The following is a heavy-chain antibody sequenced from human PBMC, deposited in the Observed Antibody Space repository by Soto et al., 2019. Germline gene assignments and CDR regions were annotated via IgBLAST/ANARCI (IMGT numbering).Heavy chain of an antibody. J-gene: IGHJ4*02. CDR1: GFTFSSYA. CDR2: MSGSGGYT. V-gene: IGHV3-23*01. Sequence: EVDLLESGGNVVQPGGSLRLSCAASGFTFSSYAMNWVRQAPGKGLEWVSTMSGSGGYTYYADSVKGRFTISRDNSKNTLYLQMNTLNAEDTAVYYCAKALGYCRDTSCFAFDFWGPGTLVTVSS. CDR3: AKALGYCRDTSCFAFDF. D-gene: IGHD2-2*01.